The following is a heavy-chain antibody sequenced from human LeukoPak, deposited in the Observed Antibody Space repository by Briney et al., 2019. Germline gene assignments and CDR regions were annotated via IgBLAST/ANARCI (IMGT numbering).Heavy chain of an antibody. V-gene: IGHV3-30*18. D-gene: IGHD4-23*01. Sequence: GGSLRLSCAASGFTFSSYGMHWVRQAPGKGLEWVAVISYDGSNKYYADSVKGRFTISRDNSKNTLYLQMNSLRTEDTAVHYCAKGKLYGGNSYYFDYWGQGTLVTVSS. J-gene: IGHJ4*02. CDR2: ISYDGSNK. CDR3: AKGKLYGGNSYYFDY. CDR1: GFTFSSYG.